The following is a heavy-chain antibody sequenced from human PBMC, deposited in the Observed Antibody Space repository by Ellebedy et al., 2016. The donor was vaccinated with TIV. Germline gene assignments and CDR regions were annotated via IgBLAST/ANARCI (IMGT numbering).Heavy chain of an antibody. Sequence: GESLKISCAAAGFPFSSYAMSWVRQPPGKGLEWVSSISDSGGNTYYADSVRGRFTFSRDNSKNTLYLQMNSLRAEDTAVYYCAKGWLGAGAVTDFDYWGRGTLVTVSS. J-gene: IGHJ4*02. CDR1: GFPFSSYA. CDR3: AKGWLGAGAVTDFDY. CDR2: ISDSGGNT. V-gene: IGHV3-23*01. D-gene: IGHD6-13*01.